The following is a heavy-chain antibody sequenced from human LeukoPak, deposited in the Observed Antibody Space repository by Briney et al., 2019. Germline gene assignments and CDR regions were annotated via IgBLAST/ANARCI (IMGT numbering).Heavy chain of an antibody. D-gene: IGHD6-13*01. CDR3: ARAAYSSTWYSRYFDL. CDR2: IGTAGEI. CDR1: GFTFSSYW. J-gene: IGHJ2*01. Sequence: GRSLRLSCAASGFTFSSYWMHWVRQAPGKGLEWVSGIGTAGEIYYPGSVKGRFTISRENAKNSLYLQMNSLRAGDTAVYYCARAAYSSTWYSRYFDLWGRGTLVTVSS. V-gene: IGHV3-13*01.